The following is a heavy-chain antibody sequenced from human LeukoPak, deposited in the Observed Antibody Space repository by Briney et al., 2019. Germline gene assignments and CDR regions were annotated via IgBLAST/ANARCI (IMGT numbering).Heavy chain of an antibody. J-gene: IGHJ4*02. CDR2: IGWNSGGI. D-gene: IGHD6-13*01. Sequence: PGGSLRLSCAASGFTFSIYSMNWVRQAPGKGLEWVSGIGWNSGGIVYADSVKGRFTISRDNAKKSLYLQMNSLGAEDTALYYCVKVTAAGFVDHWGQGTLVTVSS. V-gene: IGHV3-9*01. CDR1: GFTFSIYS. CDR3: VKVTAAGFVDH.